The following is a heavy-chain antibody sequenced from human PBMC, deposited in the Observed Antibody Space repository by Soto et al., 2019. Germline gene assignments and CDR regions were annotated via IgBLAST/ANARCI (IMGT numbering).Heavy chain of an antibody. V-gene: IGHV1-69*13. CDR3: AGRDGYNYYYYYYMDV. J-gene: IGHJ6*03. CDR1: GGTFSSYA. CDR2: IIPIFGTA. Sequence: ASVKVSCKASGGTFSSYAISWGRQAPGQGLEWMGGIIPIFGTANYAQKFQGRVTITADESTSTAYMELSSLRSEDTAVYYCAGRDGYNYYYYYYMDVWGKGTTVTVSS. D-gene: IGHD5-12*01.